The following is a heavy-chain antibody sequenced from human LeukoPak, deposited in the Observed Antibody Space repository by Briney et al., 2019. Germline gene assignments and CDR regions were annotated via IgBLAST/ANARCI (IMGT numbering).Heavy chain of an antibody. CDR2: INHSGST. CDR1: GGSFSGYY. CDR3: AKGDVYSSNWYLPYFQH. Sequence: SETLSLTCAVYGGSFSGYYWSWIRQPPGKGLEWIGEINHSGSTNYNPSLKSRVTISVDTSKNQFSLKLSSVTAADTAVYYCAKGDVYSSNWYLPYFQHWGQGTLVTVSS. J-gene: IGHJ1*01. D-gene: IGHD6-13*01. V-gene: IGHV4-34*01.